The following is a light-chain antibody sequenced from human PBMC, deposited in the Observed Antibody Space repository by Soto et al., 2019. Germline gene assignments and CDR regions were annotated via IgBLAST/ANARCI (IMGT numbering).Light chain of an antibody. V-gene: IGKV1-33*01. CDR3: QQYDNLPPT. CDR2: DAS. J-gene: IGKJ4*01. Sequence: DIQMTQSPSSLSASVGDRVTITCQASQDISNYLNWYQQKPGKAPKLLIYDASNLETGVPSRFSGSGSGTDFTFTISSLQPEEIATYYFQQYDNLPPTFGGGTKVEIK. CDR1: QDISNY.